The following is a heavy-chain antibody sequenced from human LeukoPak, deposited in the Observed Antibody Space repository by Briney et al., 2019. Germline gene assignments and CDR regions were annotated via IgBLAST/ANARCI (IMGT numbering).Heavy chain of an antibody. D-gene: IGHD1-26*01. V-gene: IGHV3-48*01. CDR3: ARVGSRGDWFDY. CDR1: GFTFSTYN. CDR2: INSGGSAV. Sequence: GGSLRLSCAASGFTFSTYNMLWVRQTPGKGLEWLFYINSGGSAVHYADSVKDRFTFSRDNAKDSLYLQMNSLRVEDTGIYYCARVGSRGDWFDYWGQGTRVTVSS. J-gene: IGHJ5*01.